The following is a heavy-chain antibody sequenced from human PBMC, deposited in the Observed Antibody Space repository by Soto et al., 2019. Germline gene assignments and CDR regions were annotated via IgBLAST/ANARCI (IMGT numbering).Heavy chain of an antibody. CDR1: GFTFSCYA. CDR3: ARGGRGIAVAGFDY. J-gene: IGHJ4*01. D-gene: IGHD6-19*01. Sequence: GSLRLSCAASGFTFSCYAMSWVRQAPGKGLEWVAGISFNGSNKFYADSVKGRFTISRDNSKNTLDLQMNSLRTEDTAVYYCARGGRGIAVAGFDYWGHGTLVTVSS. V-gene: IGHV3-30*04. CDR2: ISFNGSNK.